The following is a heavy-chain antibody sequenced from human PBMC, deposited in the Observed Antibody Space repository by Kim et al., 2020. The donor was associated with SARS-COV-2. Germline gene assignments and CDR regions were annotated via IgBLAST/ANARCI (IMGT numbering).Heavy chain of an antibody. Sequence: SVKVSCKASGGTFSNFAISWVRQAPGQGLEWMGGIIPIFATAIYAHQFQGRVTITADESTNTAYMELSSLRSEDTAVYYCARDSDYYYYYDMDVWGQGTTVTVSS. J-gene: IGHJ6*02. CDR2: IIPIFATA. D-gene: IGHD6-19*01. CDR3: ARDSDYYYYYDMDV. V-gene: IGHV1-69*13. CDR1: GGTFSNFA.